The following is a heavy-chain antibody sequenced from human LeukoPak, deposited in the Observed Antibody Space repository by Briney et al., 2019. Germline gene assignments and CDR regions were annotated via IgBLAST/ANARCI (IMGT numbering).Heavy chain of an antibody. CDR3: ALGYSSSWFSYYYYGMDV. D-gene: IGHD6-13*01. Sequence: ASVKVSCKASGFTFTSSAVQWVRQARGQRLEWIGWIVVGSGNTNYAQKFQERVIITRDMSTSTAYMELSSLRSEDTAVYYCALGYSSSWFSYYYYGMDVWGQGTTVTVSS. CDR1: GFTFTSSA. J-gene: IGHJ6*02. CDR2: IVVGSGNT. V-gene: IGHV1-58*01.